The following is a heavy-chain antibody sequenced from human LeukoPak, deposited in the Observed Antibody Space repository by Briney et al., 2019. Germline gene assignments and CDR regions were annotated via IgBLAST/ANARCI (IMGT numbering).Heavy chain of an antibody. J-gene: IGHJ5*02. CDR2: IYTSGST. V-gene: IGHV4-61*02. D-gene: IGHD6-6*01. CDR3: ARAGADSSSNWFDP. Sequence: SETLSLTCTVSGGSISSGSYYWSWIRQPAGKGLEWIGRIYTSGSTNYNPSLKSRVTISVDTSKNQFSLKLSSVTAADTAVYYCARAGADSSSNWFDPWGQGTLVTVSS. CDR1: GGSISSGSYY.